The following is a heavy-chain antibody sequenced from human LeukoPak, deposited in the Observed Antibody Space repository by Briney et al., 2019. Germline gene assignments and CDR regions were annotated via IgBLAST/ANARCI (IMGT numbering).Heavy chain of an antibody. Sequence: SETLSLTCTVSDGFISSKSFYWGWIRQPPGKGLEWIGSISYSGTTYYNPSLKSRVAISVDTSKNQFSLKLSSVTAADTAVYYCARQSFTGIAVADYYFDYWGQGTLVTVSS. CDR3: ARQSFTGIAVADYYFDY. D-gene: IGHD6-19*01. CDR1: DGFISSKSFY. CDR2: ISYSGTT. V-gene: IGHV4-39*01. J-gene: IGHJ4*02.